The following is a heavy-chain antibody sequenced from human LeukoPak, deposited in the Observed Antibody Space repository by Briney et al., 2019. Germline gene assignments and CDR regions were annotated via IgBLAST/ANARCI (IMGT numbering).Heavy chain of an antibody. CDR2: ISAYNGNT. CDR1: GYTFTSYG. D-gene: IGHD3-10*01. J-gene: IGHJ5*01. V-gene: IGHV1-18*01. Sequence: GASVKVSCKASGYTFTSYGISWVRQAPGQGLEWMGWISAYNGNTNYAQKLQGRVTMTTDTSTSTAYMELRSLRSDDTAVYYCAGVGPIVMVQGVTRSPRWYASWGQGTLATVSS. CDR3: AGVGPIVMVQGVTRSPRWYAS.